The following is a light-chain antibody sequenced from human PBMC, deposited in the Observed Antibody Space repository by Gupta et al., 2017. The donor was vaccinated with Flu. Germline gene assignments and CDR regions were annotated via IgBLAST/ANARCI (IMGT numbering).Light chain of an antibody. V-gene: IGLV2-14*01. CDR1: SSDVGGYNY. J-gene: IGLJ2*01. CDR2: EVS. Sequence: QSALTQPASVSGSPGQSITISCTGTSSDVGGYNYVSWYQQHPGKAPNLMIYEVSNRPAGVASRFSGSKAGNTASLTISVLQAEDEADYYCNSYTSSSTRVFGGGTKLTVL. CDR3: NSYTSSSTRV.